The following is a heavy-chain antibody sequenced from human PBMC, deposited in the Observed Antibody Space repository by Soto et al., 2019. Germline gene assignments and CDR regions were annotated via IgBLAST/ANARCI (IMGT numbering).Heavy chain of an antibody. V-gene: IGHV3-30*18. CDR3: AKSKYYYDSSGYYQELDY. Sequence: VQLVESGGGVVQPGRSLRLSCAASGFTFSSYGMHWVRQAPGKGLEWVAVISYDGSNKYYADSVKGRFTISRDNSKNTLYLQMNSLRAEDTAVYYCAKSKYYYDSSGYYQELDYWGQGTLVTVSS. D-gene: IGHD3-22*01. CDR1: GFTFSSYG. CDR2: ISYDGSNK. J-gene: IGHJ4*02.